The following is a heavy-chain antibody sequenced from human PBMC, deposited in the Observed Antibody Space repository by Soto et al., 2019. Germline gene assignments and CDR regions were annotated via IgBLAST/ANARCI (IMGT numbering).Heavy chain of an antibody. Sequence: GGSLRLSCAASGFTFSNAWMSWVRQAPGKGLEWVGRIKSKTDGGTTDYAAPVKGRFTISRDDSKNTLYLQMNSLKTEDTAVYYCTTDHNGDGKYFDYWGQGTLVTVSS. CDR3: TTDHNGDGKYFDY. V-gene: IGHV3-15*01. D-gene: IGHD4-17*01. CDR1: GFTFSNAW. J-gene: IGHJ4*02. CDR2: IKSKTDGGTT.